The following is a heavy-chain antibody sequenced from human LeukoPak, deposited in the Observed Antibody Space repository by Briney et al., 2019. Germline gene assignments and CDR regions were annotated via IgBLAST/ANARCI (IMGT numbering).Heavy chain of an antibody. Sequence: ASVKVSCKASGGTFSSYAISWVRQAPGQGLEWMGGIIPIFGTANYAQKFQGRVTITTDESTSTAYMELSSLRSEDTAVYYCARGRRVTMVDYYYYYYMDVWGKGTTVTVSS. CDR3: ARGRRVTMVDYYYYYYMDV. D-gene: IGHD3-10*01. CDR1: GGTFSSYA. V-gene: IGHV1-69*05. CDR2: IIPIFGTA. J-gene: IGHJ6*03.